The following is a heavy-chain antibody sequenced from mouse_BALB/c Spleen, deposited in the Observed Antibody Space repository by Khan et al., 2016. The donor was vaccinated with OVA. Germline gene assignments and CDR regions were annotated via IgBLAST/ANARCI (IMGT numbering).Heavy chain of an antibody. CDR3: ARNSYRYDVTY. CDR1: GFSLSTYG. D-gene: IGHD2-12*01. CDR2: IWNDGRT. J-gene: IGHJ3*01. V-gene: IGHV2-2*01. Sequence: QVQLKQSGPGLVQPSQSLSITCTVYGFSLSTYGIHWVSQSPGKGLEWLGVIWNDGRTDYNVPFISRLSITTDNSKSKVFFKMNSLQPDDTAIYYCARNSYRYDVTYWCQGTLVTVSA.